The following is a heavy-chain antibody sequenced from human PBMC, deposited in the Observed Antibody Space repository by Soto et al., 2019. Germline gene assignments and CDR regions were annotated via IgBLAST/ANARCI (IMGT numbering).Heavy chain of an antibody. CDR1: GFTFSSYW. V-gene: IGHV3-7*04. Sequence: GGSLRLSCAASGFTFSSYWMSWVRQAPGKGLEWVANIKQDGSEKYYVDSVKGRFTISRDNAKNSLYLQMNSLRAEDTAVYYCAGGRGTTTGTGPDAFDIWGQGTMVTVS. CDR2: IKQDGSEK. CDR3: AGGRGTTTGTGPDAFDI. D-gene: IGHD1-1*01. J-gene: IGHJ3*02.